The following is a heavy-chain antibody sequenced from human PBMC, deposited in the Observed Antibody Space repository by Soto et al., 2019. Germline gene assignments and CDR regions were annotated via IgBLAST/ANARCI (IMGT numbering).Heavy chain of an antibody. J-gene: IGHJ4*02. CDR1: GFTFSSYG. CDR3: AISTYHTPIFDY. D-gene: IGHD2-2*01. CDR2: ISYDGSNK. Sequence: GGSLRLSCAASGFTFSSYGMHWVRQAPGKGLEWVAVISYDGSNKYYADSVKGRFTISRDNSKNTLYLQMNSLRAEDTAVYYCAISTYHTPIFDYWGQGTLVTVSS. V-gene: IGHV3-30*03.